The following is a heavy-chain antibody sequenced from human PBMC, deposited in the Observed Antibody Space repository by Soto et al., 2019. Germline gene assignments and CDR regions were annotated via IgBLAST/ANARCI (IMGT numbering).Heavy chain of an antibody. CDR2: ISWDGGRT. CDR1: GFTFDDYT. J-gene: IGHJ4*02. CDR3: AKSYDSSGYENYFDY. D-gene: IGHD3-22*01. V-gene: IGHV3-43*01. Sequence: SGGSLRLSCAASGFTFDDYTMHWVRQPPGKGLEWVSFISWDGGRTYYADSVKGRFTISRDNSKNSLYLQMNSLRTEDTALYYCAKSYDSSGYENYFDYWGQGTLVTVSS.